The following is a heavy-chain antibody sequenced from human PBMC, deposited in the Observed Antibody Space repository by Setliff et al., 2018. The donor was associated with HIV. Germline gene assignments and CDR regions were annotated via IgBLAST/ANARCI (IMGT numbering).Heavy chain of an antibody. V-gene: IGHV1-2*02. D-gene: IGHD6-19*01. CDR2: INPNSGGT. CDR3: ARGIQWSSAWYGY. Sequence: ASVKVSCKASGYSFTDYPLHWVRQVPGHGLEWMGWINPNSGGTNYAQRFQGRVTMTRDTSISTAYMELSRLRSDDTAVYFCARGIQWSSAWYGYWGQGTLVTVTS. CDR1: GYSFTDYP. J-gene: IGHJ4*02.